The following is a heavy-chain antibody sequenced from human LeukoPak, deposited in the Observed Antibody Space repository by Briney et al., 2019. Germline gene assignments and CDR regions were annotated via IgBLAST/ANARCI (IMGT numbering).Heavy chain of an antibody. Sequence: QTGGSLRLSCAAPGFTFSSYAMSWVRQAPGKGLEWVSAISGSGGSTYYADSVKGRFTISRDNSKNTLYLQMNSLRAEDTAVYYCAKDLEYYYDSSGYYPLDYWGQGTLVTVSS. V-gene: IGHV3-23*01. CDR2: ISGSGGST. D-gene: IGHD3-22*01. CDR3: AKDLEYYYDSSGYYPLDY. J-gene: IGHJ4*02. CDR1: GFTFSSYA.